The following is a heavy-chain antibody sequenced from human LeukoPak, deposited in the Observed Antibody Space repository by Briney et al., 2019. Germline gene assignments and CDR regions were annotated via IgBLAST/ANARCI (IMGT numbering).Heavy chain of an antibody. Sequence: SETLSLTCAVYGGSFSGYYWSWIRQPPGKGLEWIGEINHSGSTNYNPSLKSRVTISVDTSKNQFSLKLSSVTAADTAVYYCARGFHPDGYYYYGMDVWGQGTTVTVSS. CDR2: INHSGST. V-gene: IGHV4-34*01. CDR1: GGSFSGYY. J-gene: IGHJ6*02. D-gene: IGHD1-14*01. CDR3: ARGFHPDGYYYYGMDV.